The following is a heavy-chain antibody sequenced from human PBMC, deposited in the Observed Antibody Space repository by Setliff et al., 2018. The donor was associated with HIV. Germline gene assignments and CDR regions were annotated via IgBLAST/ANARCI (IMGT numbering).Heavy chain of an antibody. D-gene: IGHD3-3*01. CDR2: INPSGGST. J-gene: IGHJ5*02. CDR3: ARGHFDYNFWDEVLGNWFDP. CDR1: GYTFTSYA. V-gene: IGHV1-46*01. Sequence: ASVKVSCKASGYTFTSYAMHWVRQAPGQRLEWMGIINPSGGSTSYAQKFQGRVTMTRDTSTSTVYMELSSLRSEDTAVYYCARGHFDYNFWDEVLGNWFDPWGQGTLVTVSS.